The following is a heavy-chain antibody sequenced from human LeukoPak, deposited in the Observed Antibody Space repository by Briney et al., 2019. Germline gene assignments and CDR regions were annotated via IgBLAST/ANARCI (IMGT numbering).Heavy chain of an antibody. J-gene: IGHJ5*02. Sequence: PSETLSLTCTVSGGSISSYYWSWIRQPPGKGLEWIGYIYYSGSTNYNPSLKSRVIISVDTSKNQFSLKLSSVTAADTAVYYCARSGQLVHNWFDPWGQGTLVTVSS. V-gene: IGHV4-59*12. CDR1: GGSISSYY. CDR2: IYYSGST. D-gene: IGHD6-13*01. CDR3: ARSGQLVHNWFDP.